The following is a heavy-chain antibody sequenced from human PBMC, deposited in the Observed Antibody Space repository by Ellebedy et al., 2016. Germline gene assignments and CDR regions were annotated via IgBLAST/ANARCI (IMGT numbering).Heavy chain of an antibody. CDR3: ARGGGSSSFMPYYFDF. CDR2: VYYSGSP. D-gene: IGHD6-6*01. J-gene: IGHJ4*02. V-gene: IGHV4-59*01. Sequence: GSLRLSXSASGGSINSYYWSWIRQPPGKGLEWIGYVYYSGSPNCNPSLESRVTISIDTSKNLFSLNLTSVTPADTAVYYCARGGGSSSFMPYYFDFWGQGNVVTVSS. CDR1: GGSINSYY.